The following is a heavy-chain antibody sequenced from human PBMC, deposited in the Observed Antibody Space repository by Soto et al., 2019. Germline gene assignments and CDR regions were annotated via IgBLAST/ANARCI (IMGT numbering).Heavy chain of an antibody. D-gene: IGHD4-17*01. J-gene: IGHJ4*02. Sequence: GSLRLSCAASGFTFTSYAMTWVRQAAGKGLEWVSTISGSGGSTYYADSVKGRFTISRDNSKNSLFLQMNSLRAEDTAVYYCAKAESGDFWRFDFWGQGTLVTVSS. CDR1: GFTFTSYA. CDR2: ISGSGGST. CDR3: AKAESGDFWRFDF. V-gene: IGHV3-23*01.